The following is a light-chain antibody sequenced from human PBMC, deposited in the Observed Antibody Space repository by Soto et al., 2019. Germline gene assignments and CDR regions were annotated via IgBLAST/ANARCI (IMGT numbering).Light chain of an antibody. CDR3: QQYGSSPFT. J-gene: IGKJ3*01. V-gene: IGKV3-20*01. CDR2: GAS. CDR1: QSVSGSC. Sequence: EIVLTQSPGTLSLSPGERATLSCRASQSVSGSCLAWYQQKPGQAPRLLTYGASSRATGIPDRFSGSGSGTDFTLTISRLGPEDFGVYYCQQYGSSPFTFGPGTKVDIK.